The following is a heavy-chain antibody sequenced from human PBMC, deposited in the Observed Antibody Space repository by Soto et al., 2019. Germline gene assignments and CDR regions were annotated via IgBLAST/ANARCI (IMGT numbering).Heavy chain of an antibody. Sequence: EVQLVESGGGLVQPGGSLRLSCAASGFTVSSNYMSWVRQAPGKGLEWVSVIYSGGSTYYADSVKGRFTISRHNSKNTLYLQMNSLRAEDTAVYYCAREYSSGWYGGAFDIGGQGTMVTVSS. V-gene: IGHV3-53*04. CDR2: IYSGGST. CDR1: GFTVSSNY. J-gene: IGHJ3*02. D-gene: IGHD6-19*01. CDR3: AREYSSGWYGGAFDI.